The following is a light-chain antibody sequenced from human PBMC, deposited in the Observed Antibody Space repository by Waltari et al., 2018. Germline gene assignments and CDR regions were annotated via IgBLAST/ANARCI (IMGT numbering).Light chain of an antibody. V-gene: IGLV2-14*03. Sequence: QSALTQPASVSGSPGQSITISCTGTSRYFVGFNFISWSQQHPGKAPKLMISDVSKRPSGVSNRFSGSKSGNTASLTISGLQAEDEADYYCSSYTISSTLNWVFGGGTKLTVL. CDR2: DVS. CDR1: SRYFVGFNF. J-gene: IGLJ3*02. CDR3: SSYTISSTLNWV.